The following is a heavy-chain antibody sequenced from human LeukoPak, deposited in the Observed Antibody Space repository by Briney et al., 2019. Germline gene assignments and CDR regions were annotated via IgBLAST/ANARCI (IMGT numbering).Heavy chain of an antibody. Sequence: SETLSLTCTVSGGSISSYYWSWIRQPPGKGLEWIGYIYYSGSTNYNPSLKSRVTISVDTSKNQFSLKLSSVTAADTAVYYCARGGTTGYYYYMDVWGKGTTVTVSS. CDR3: ARGGTTGYYYYMDV. V-gene: IGHV4-59*01. D-gene: IGHD1-1*01. CDR1: GGSISSYY. J-gene: IGHJ6*03. CDR2: IYYSGST.